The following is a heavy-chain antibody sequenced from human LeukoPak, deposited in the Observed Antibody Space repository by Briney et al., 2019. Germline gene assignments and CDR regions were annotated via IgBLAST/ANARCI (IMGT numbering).Heavy chain of an antibody. CDR1: GGSINTYC. Sequence: PSETLSLTCTVSGGSINTYCWSWIRQPPGKGPEWIGYVYYSGTANYNPSLKSRVVISVDTSKNQFSLKLTSVTAADTAVYYCARSLYGGSFYYFDYWGQGTLVTVSS. D-gene: IGHD1-26*01. CDR2: VYYSGTA. J-gene: IGHJ4*02. V-gene: IGHV4-59*01. CDR3: ARSLYGGSFYYFDY.